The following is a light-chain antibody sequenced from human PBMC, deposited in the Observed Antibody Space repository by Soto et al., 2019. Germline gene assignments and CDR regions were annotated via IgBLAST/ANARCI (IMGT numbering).Light chain of an antibody. Sequence: EIVLAQSPGTLSLSPRERATLSCIASQSVSNGYCAWYQQKPGQAPRLLIYGASSRSTGIPDRFSGSVSRTDFTLTISRLEPEDFAVYYSQQYGSAPPVTFGGGTKVDIK. CDR3: QQYGSAPPVT. J-gene: IGKJ4*01. CDR1: QSVSNGY. CDR2: GAS. V-gene: IGKV3-20*01.